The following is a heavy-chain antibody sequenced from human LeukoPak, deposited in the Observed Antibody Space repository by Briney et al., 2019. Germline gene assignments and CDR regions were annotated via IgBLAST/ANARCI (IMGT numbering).Heavy chain of an antibody. D-gene: IGHD3-16*01. V-gene: IGHV4-34*01. CDR2: INHSGST. CDR1: GGSFSGYY. J-gene: IGHJ4*02. CDR3: ARGYDHFDY. Sequence: ASETLSLTCAVYGGSFSGYYWSWIRQPPGKGLEWIGEINHSGSTNYNPSLKSRVTISVDTSKNQFSLKLSSVTAADTAVYYCARGYDHFDYWGQGTLVTVSS.